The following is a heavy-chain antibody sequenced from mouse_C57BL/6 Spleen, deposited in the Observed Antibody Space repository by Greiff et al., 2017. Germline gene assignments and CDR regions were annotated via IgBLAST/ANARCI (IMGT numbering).Heavy chain of an antibody. CDR3: ARHDYGNSFDY. J-gene: IGHJ2*01. CDR1: GFTFSDYG. CDR2: ISSGSSTI. V-gene: IGHV5-17*01. D-gene: IGHD2-1*01. Sequence: EVKLVESGGGLVKPGGSLKPSCAASGFTFSDYGMHWVRQAPEKGLEWVAYISSGSSTIYYADTVKGRFTISRDNAKNTLFLQMTSLRSEDTAMYYCARHDYGNSFDYWGQGTTLTVSS.